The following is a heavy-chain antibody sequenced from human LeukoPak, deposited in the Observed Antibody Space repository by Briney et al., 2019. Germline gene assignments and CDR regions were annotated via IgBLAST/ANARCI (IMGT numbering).Heavy chain of an antibody. V-gene: IGHV3-7*01. J-gene: IGHJ4*02. D-gene: IGHD3-16*02. CDR3: ARYDYVWGSYRYLDY. CDR2: IKQDGSEK. Sequence: PGGSLRLSCAASGFTFSSYWMSWVRQAPGKGLEGVANIKQDGSEKYYVDSVKGRFTISRDNAKNSLYLQMNSLRAEDTAVYYCARYDYVWGSYRYLDYWGQGTLVTVSS. CDR1: GFTFSSYW.